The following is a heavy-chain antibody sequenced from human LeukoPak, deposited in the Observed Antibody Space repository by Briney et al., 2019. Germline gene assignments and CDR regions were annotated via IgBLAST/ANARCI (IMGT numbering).Heavy chain of an antibody. CDR3: ARVGPQACTNGVCPSSGFDY. D-gene: IGHD2-8*01. CDR1: GGFISSYY. J-gene: IGHJ4*02. V-gene: IGHV4-59*01. Sequence: SETLSLTCTVSGGFISSYYWSWIRQPPGKGLEWIGYIYYSGSTNYNPSLKSRVTISVDTSKNQFSLKLSSVTAADTAVYYCARVGPQACTNGVCPSSGFDYWGQGTLVTVSS. CDR2: IYYSGST.